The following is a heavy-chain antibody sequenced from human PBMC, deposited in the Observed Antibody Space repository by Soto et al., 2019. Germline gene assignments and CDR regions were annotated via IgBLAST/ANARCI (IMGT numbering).Heavy chain of an antibody. CDR2: ISSSSSYI. Sequence: PGGSLRLSCAASGFTFSSYSMNWVRQAPGKGLEWVSSISSSSSYIYYADSVKGRFTISRDNAKNSLYLQMNSLRAEDTAVYYCARPHPYSSGWFESWGQGALVTVSS. V-gene: IGHV3-21*01. J-gene: IGHJ5*01. D-gene: IGHD6-19*01. CDR1: GFTFSSYS. CDR3: ARPHPYSSGWFES.